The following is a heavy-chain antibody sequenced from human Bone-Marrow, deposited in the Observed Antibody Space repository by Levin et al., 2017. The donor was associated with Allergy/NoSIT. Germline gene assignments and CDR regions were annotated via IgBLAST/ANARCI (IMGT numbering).Heavy chain of an antibody. Sequence: GGSLRLSCKASGYNFANSWIAWLRQMPGKGLEWVGIIYPADSDTRYSPSFEGQVTISADQSINTAFLHWSSLKASDTAIFYCARLGGLLLQSPFDYWGQGTLVSVSS. J-gene: IGHJ4*02. CDR1: GYNFANSW. V-gene: IGHV5-51*01. CDR3: ARLGGLLLQSPFDY. D-gene: IGHD3-22*01. CDR2: IYPADSDT.